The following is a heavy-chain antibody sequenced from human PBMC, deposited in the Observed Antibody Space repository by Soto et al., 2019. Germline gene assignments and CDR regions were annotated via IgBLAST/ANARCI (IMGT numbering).Heavy chain of an antibody. D-gene: IGHD4-17*01. J-gene: IGHJ4*02. CDR1: GFTFRDYY. CDR2: ISSSGSTI. CDR3: ARYRTTADFDY. V-gene: IGHV3-11*01. Sequence: LRLSCAASGFTFRDYYMSWIRQAPGKGLEWVSYISSSGSTIYYADSVKGRFTISRDNAKNSLYLQMNSLRAEDTAVYYCARYRTTADFDYWGQGTLVTVSS.